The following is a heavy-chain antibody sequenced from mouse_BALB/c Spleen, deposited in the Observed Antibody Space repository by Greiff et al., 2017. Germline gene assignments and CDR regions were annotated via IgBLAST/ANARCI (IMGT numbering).Heavy chain of an antibody. V-gene: IGHV1S34*01. Sequence: LVKTGASVKISCKASGYSFTGYYMHWVKQSHGKSLEWIGYISCYNGATSYNQKFKGKATFTVDTSSSTAYMQFNSLTSEDSAVYYCARGDYVSAWFAYWGQGTLVTVSA. D-gene: IGHD2-4*01. J-gene: IGHJ3*01. CDR1: GYSFTGYY. CDR3: ARGDYVSAWFAY. CDR2: ISCYNGAT.